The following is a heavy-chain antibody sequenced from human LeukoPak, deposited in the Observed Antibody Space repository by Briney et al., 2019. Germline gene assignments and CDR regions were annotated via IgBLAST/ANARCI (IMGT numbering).Heavy chain of an antibody. CDR3: ASRSPYSNGFYFDY. D-gene: IGHD6-19*01. CDR1: GGSITNYF. Sequence: SETLSLTCTVSGGSITNYFWSWIRQPPGKGLEWIGFIYYSGSTNYNPSLKSRVTISVDTSKNHFSLKLSSVTAADTAVYYCASRSPYSNGFYFDYWGQGTLVTVSS. V-gene: IGHV4-59*08. CDR2: IYYSGST. J-gene: IGHJ4*02.